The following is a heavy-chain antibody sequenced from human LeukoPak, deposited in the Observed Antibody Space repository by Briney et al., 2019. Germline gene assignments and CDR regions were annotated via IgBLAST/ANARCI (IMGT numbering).Heavy chain of an antibody. CDR1: GGSISSYY. D-gene: IGHD3-10*01. CDR2: IYYSGST. J-gene: IGHJ5*02. CDR3: ARSSLWFGELNWFDL. Sequence: PSETLPLTCTVSGGSISSYYWSWIRQPPGKGLEWIGYIYYSGSTNYNPSLKSRVTISVDTSKNQFSLKLSSVTAADTAVYYCARSSLWFGELNWFDLWGQGTLVTVSS. V-gene: IGHV4-59*08.